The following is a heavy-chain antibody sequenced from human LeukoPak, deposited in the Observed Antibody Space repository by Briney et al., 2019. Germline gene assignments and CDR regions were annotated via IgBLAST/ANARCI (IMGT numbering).Heavy chain of an antibody. D-gene: IGHD3-22*01. J-gene: IGHJ5*02. CDR3: ARGYYDSSGYLVPDWFDP. CDR2: IIPILGIA. CDR1: GGTFSSYA. V-gene: IGHV1-69*04. Sequence: SVKVSCKASGGTFSSYAISRVRQAPGQGLEWMGRIIPILGIANYAQKFQGRVTITADRSTSTAYMELSSLRSEDTAVYYCARGYYDSSGYLVPDWFDPWGQGTLVTASS.